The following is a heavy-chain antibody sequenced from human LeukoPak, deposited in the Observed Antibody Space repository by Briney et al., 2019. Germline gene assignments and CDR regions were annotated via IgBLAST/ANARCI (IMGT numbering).Heavy chain of an antibody. CDR3: ARVSRSSGCFWFDP. J-gene: IGHJ5*02. CDR1: GGSISSYY. D-gene: IGHD6-25*01. V-gene: IGHV4-59*01. CDR2: IYYSGST. Sequence: SETLSLTCTVSGGSISSYYWSWIRQPPGKGLEWIGYIYYSGSTNYNPSLKSRVTISVDTSKNQFSLKLSSVTAADTAVYYCARVSRSSGCFWFDPWGQGTLVTVSS.